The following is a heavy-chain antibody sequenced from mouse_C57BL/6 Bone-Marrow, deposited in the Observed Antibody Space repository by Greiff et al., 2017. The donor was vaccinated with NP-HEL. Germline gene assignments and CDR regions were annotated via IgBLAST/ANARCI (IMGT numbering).Heavy chain of an antibody. CDR3: ARGVRRRFAY. Sequence: QVQLQQPGAELVKPGASVKLSCKASGYTFTSYWMHWVKQRPGQGLEWIGMIHPNSGSTNYNEKFKSKATLTVDKSSSTAYMQLSSLTSEASAVYYCARGVRRRFAYWGQGTLVTVSA. D-gene: IGHD2-14*01. CDR1: GYTFTSYW. J-gene: IGHJ3*01. CDR2: IHPNSGST. V-gene: IGHV1-64*01.